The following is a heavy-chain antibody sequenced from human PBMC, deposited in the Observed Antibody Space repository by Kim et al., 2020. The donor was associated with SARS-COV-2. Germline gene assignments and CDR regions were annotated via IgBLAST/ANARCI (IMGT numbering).Heavy chain of an antibody. V-gene: IGHV4-59*08. J-gene: IGHJ3*02. D-gene: IGHD3-3*01. CDR2: SHCSGTT. CDR3: ARWSGTAFDI. CDR1: GGPITTHY. Sequence: SEILSLTCTVSGGPITTHYWNWIRQPPGKGLEWIGYSHCSGTTRYNPSLGSRIFLSVDTSRSQLSLRLNSMTAADTAVYYCARWSGTAFDIWGKGTMVTVSS.